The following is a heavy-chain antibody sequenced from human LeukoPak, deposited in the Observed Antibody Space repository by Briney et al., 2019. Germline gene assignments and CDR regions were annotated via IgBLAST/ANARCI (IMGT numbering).Heavy chain of an antibody. J-gene: IGHJ4*02. CDR2: IIPIFGTA. D-gene: IGHD5-18*01. V-gene: IGHV1-69*05. CDR3: ASDGYSPDGFGY. Sequence: ASVKVSCKASGGTFSSYAISWVRQAPGQGLEWMGGIIPIFGTANYAQKFQGRVTITTDESTSTAYMELSSLRSEDTAVYYCASDGYSPDGFGYWGQGTLVTVSS. CDR1: GGTFSSYA.